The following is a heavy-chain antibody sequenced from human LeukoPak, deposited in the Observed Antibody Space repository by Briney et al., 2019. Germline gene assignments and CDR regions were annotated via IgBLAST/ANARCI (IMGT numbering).Heavy chain of an antibody. V-gene: IGHV3-7*03. Sequence: PGGSLRLSCAASGFTFSSNWMSWVRQAPGKGLEWVANIKQDGSEKYYVDSVEGRFTISRDNSKNTLYLQMNSLRAEDTAVYYCAKDRTFDYWGQGTLVTVSS. CDR1: GFTFSSNW. CDR3: AKDRTFDY. CDR2: IKQDGSEK. J-gene: IGHJ4*02.